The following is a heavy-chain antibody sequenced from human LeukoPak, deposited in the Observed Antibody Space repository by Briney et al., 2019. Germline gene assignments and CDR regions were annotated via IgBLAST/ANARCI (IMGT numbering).Heavy chain of an antibody. CDR3: ARDWYGSGSSHAFDI. CDR2: ISVYNGDT. Sequence: ASVKVSCKASDYTFTSYGISWVRQAPGQGLEWMGWISVYNGDTNYPQKFQGRVTMITDTSTSTAYMELRSLRSDDTAVYYCARDWYGSGSSHAFDIWGQGTMVTVSS. CDR1: DYTFTSYG. D-gene: IGHD3-10*01. V-gene: IGHV1-18*01. J-gene: IGHJ3*02.